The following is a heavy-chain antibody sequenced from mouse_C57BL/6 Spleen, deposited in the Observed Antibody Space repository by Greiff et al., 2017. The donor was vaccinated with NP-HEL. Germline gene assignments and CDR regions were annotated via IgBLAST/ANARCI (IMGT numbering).Heavy chain of an antibody. CDR3: TTSDYYGSSYEDY. Sequence: VQLQQSGAELVRPGASVKLSCTASGFNIKDDYMHWVKQRPEQGLEWIGWIDPENGDTEYASKFQGKATITADTSSNTAYLQPSSLTSEDTAVYYCTTSDYYGSSYEDYWGQGTTLTVSS. D-gene: IGHD1-1*01. V-gene: IGHV14-4*01. CDR2: IDPENGDT. CDR1: GFNIKDDY. J-gene: IGHJ2*01.